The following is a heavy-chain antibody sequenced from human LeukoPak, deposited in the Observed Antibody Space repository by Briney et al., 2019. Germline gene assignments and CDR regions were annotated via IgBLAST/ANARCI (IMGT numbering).Heavy chain of an antibody. CDR1: GFTFSTFA. D-gene: IGHD5-24*01. Sequence: GGSLRLSCAASGFTFSTFAMTWVRQAPGKGLEWVSGVVGGGTTYYADSVKGRFTPSKDNSKKTVYLQMYSLRVEDTAIYYCAKDLHYNDGRWEFDPWGQGTLVTVSS. J-gene: IGHJ5*02. CDR3: AKDLHYNDGRWEFDP. CDR2: VVGGGTT. V-gene: IGHV3-23*01.